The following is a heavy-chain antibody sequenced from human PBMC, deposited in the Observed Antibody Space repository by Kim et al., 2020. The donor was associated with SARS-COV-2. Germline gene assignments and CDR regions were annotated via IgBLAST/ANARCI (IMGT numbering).Heavy chain of an antibody. J-gene: IGHJ4*02. CDR3: ARDGSGSYFVPFDY. D-gene: IGHD1-26*01. CDR2: ISYDGSNK. Sequence: GGSLRLSCAASGFTFSSYAMHWVRQAPGKGLEWVAVISYDGSNKYYADSVKGRFTISRDNSKNTLYLQMNSLRAEDTAVYYCARDGSGSYFVPFDYWGQGTLVTVSS. V-gene: IGHV3-30*04. CDR1: GFTFSSYA.